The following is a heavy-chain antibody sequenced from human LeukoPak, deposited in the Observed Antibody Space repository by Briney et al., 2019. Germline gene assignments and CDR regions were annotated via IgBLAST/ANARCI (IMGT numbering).Heavy chain of an antibody. CDR3: ARDRELRFGLSYSGGSPKRRKDAFDI. Sequence: ASVKVSCKASGYTFTSYGISWVRQAPGQGLEWMGWISAYNGNTNYAQKLQGRVTMTTDTSTSTAYMELRSLRSDDTAVYYCARDRELRFGLSYSGGSPKRRKDAFDIWGQGTMVTVSS. D-gene: IGHD2-15*01. J-gene: IGHJ3*02. CDR1: GYTFTSYG. CDR2: ISAYNGNT. V-gene: IGHV1-18*01.